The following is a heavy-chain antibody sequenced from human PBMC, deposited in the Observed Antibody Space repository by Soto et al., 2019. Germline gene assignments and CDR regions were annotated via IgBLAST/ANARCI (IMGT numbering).Heavy chain of an antibody. J-gene: IGHJ6*02. D-gene: IGHD2-2*01. V-gene: IGHV4-4*07. CDR1: GGSISSYY. CDR3: AKNQGGYQDYYGMDV. CDR2: IYTSGST. Sequence: ASETLSLTCTVSGGSISSYYWSWIRQPAGKGLEWIGRIYTSGSTNYNPSLKSRVTMSVDTSKNQFSLKLSSVTAADTAVYYCAKNQGGYQDYYGMDVWGQGTTVTVSS.